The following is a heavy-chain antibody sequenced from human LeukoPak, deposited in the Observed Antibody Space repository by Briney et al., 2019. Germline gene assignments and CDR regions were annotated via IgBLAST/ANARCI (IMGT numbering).Heavy chain of an antibody. Sequence: SETLSLTCTVSGGSISSYYWSWIRQPPGKGLEWIGYIYYSGSTNYNPSLKSRVTTSVDTSKNQFSLKLSSVTAADTAVYYCAGREDSDYYYGMDVWGQGTTVTVSS. CDR1: GGSISSYY. J-gene: IGHJ6*02. CDR3: AGREDSDYYYGMDV. CDR2: IYYSGST. V-gene: IGHV4-59*08. D-gene: IGHD1-26*01.